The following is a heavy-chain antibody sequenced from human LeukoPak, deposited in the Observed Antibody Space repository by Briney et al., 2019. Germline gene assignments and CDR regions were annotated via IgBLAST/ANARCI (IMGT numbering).Heavy chain of an antibody. Sequence: GAPVKVSCKASGYTFTSYGISWVRQAPGQGLEWMGWISAYNGNTNYAQKLQGRVTMTTDTSTSTAYMELRSLRSDDTAVYYCARVPFLTGSGSPDYWGQGTLVTVSS. J-gene: IGHJ4*02. D-gene: IGHD3-10*01. CDR3: ARVPFLTGSGSPDY. CDR1: GYTFTSYG. V-gene: IGHV1-18*01. CDR2: ISAYNGNT.